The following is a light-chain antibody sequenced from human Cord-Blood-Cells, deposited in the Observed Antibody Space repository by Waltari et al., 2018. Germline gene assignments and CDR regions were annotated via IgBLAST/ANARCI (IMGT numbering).Light chain of an antibody. J-gene: IGLJ3*02. V-gene: IGLV2-14*01. CDR3: SSYTSSSTRV. CDR1: SSDVGGYNY. CDR2: DVS. Sequence: QSALTQPASVSWSPGLSVTISCTVTSSDVGGYNYVSWYQQHPGKAPKLMIYDVSNRPSGVSNRYSGSKSGNTASLTISGLQAEDEADYYSSSYTSSSTRVFGGGTKLTVL.